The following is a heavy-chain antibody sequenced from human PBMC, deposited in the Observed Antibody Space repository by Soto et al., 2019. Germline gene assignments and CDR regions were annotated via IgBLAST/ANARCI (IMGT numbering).Heavy chain of an antibody. V-gene: IGHV4-38-2*01. CDR1: ASSIPDGSY. J-gene: IGHJ4*02. CDR3: ARVLSLGSTWYFDY. D-gene: IGHD6-13*01. Sequence: SDTLSLTCAVSASSIPDGSYWGWIRQPPGKGLEWIGSSHHGGGTYYNPSLKSRVTISVDTSKNQLSLKLTSVAAADAAVYYCARVLSLGSTWYFDYWGQGNQVTVSS. CDR2: SHHGGGT.